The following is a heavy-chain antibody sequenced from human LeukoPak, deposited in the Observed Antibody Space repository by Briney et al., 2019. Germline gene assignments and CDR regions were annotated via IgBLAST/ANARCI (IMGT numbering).Heavy chain of an antibody. CDR1: GGSISSGDYY. CDR2: IYYSGST. J-gene: IGHJ5*02. D-gene: IGHD3-9*01. Sequence: SETLSLTRTVSGGSISSGDYYWSWIRQPPGKGLEWIGYIYYSGSTYYNPSLKSRVTISVDTSKNQFSLKLSSVTAADTAVYYCARGGLGGYFDWSDTDTWGQGTLVTVSS. CDR3: ARGGLGGYFDWSDTDT. V-gene: IGHV4-30-4*08.